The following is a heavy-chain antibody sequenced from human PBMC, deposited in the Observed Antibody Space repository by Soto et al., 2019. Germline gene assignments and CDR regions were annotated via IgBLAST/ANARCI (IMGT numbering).Heavy chain of an antibody. CDR1: GGTFSSYA. CDR3: ASSHGPVRGVIGTLYYYYGMDV. J-gene: IGHJ6*02. CDR2: YIPIFGTA. V-gene: IGHV1-69*01. Sequence: QVQLVQSGAEVKKPGSSVKVSCKASGGTFSSYAISWVRQAPGQGLEWMGGYIPIFGTANYAQKFQGRVTITADEATSTAYMELRSLSSEDTAVYYCASSHGPVRGVIGTLYYYYGMDVWGQGTTVTVSS. D-gene: IGHD3-10*01.